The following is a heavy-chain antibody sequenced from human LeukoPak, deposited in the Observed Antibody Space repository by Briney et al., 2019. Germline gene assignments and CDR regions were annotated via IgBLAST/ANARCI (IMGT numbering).Heavy chain of an antibody. D-gene: IGHD3-16*01. V-gene: IGHV4-59*01. J-gene: IGHJ6*02. CDR2: IYYSEST. CDR1: GGSISSYY. CDR3: ARGQTFYYYYGMDV. Sequence: SETLSLTCTVSGGSISSYYWSWIRQPPGKGLEWIGYIYYSESTNYNPSLKSRVTISVDTSKNQFSLKLSSVTAADTAVYYCARGQTFYYYYGMDVWGQGTTVTVSS.